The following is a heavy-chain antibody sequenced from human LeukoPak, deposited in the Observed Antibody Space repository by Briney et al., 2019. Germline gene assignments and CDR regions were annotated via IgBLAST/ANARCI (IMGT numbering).Heavy chain of an antibody. J-gene: IGHJ5*02. CDR2: IYPGDSDT. CDR1: GYSFTSYW. V-gene: IGHV5-51*01. D-gene: IGHD6-13*01. CDR3: ARPLTYSSSWGGWWCDP. Sequence: GESLKISCKGSGYSFTSYWIGWVRQMPGKGLEWMGMIYPGDSDTRYSPSFQGQVTISADKSISTAYLQWSSLKASDTAMYYCARPLTYSSSWGGWWCDPWGQGTQVTVSS.